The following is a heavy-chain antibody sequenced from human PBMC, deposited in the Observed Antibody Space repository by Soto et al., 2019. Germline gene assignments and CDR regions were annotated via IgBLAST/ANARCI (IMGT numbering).Heavy chain of an antibody. CDR1: GGAFSGCS. Sequence: QVPLQQWGAGLLKPSETLSLTCAVYGGAFSGCSWTWIRQPPGKGPEWIGEIDHGGSTTYNPSLKSRVTISVDTSKNQFSLKLSSVTAADTAVYYCARGPSATVRGVFTAWGQGTLVTVSS. D-gene: IGHD3-10*01. V-gene: IGHV4-34*01. CDR3: ARGPSATVRGVFTA. J-gene: IGHJ5*02. CDR2: IDHGGST.